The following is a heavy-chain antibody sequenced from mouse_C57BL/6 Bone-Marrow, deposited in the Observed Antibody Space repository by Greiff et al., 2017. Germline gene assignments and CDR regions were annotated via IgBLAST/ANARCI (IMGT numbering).Heavy chain of an antibody. D-gene: IGHD2-3*01. Sequence: EVKLVESGGDLVKPGGSLKLSCAASGFTFSSYGMSWVRQTPDKRLEWVATISSGGSYTYYPDSVKGRFTISRDNAKNTLYLQMSSLKSEDTAMYYCARHYEGFAYWGQGTLVTVSA. J-gene: IGHJ3*01. CDR2: ISSGGSYT. CDR1: GFTFSSYG. V-gene: IGHV5-6*01. CDR3: ARHYEGFAY.